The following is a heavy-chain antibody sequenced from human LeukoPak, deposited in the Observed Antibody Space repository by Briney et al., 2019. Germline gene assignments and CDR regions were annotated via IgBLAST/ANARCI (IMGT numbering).Heavy chain of an antibody. CDR3: VRDHYYSFDY. Sequence: GGSLRLSYAASGFTFSSYSMNWVRQAPGKGLEWISYISSSSSAIYYADSVKGRSTISRDNAKNSLYLQMNSLRDEDTAVYYCVRDHYYSFDYWGQGTLVTVSS. CDR1: GFTFSSYS. D-gene: IGHD2/OR15-2a*01. CDR2: ISSSSSAI. J-gene: IGHJ4*02. V-gene: IGHV3-48*02.